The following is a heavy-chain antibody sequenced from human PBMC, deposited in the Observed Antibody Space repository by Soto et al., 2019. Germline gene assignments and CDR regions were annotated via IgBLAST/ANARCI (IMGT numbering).Heavy chain of an antibody. CDR2: IAFTGSAT. D-gene: IGHD2-2*01. Sequence: PGGSLRLSCATSGFTFHDYAMSWVRQAPGKGLEWVSAIAFTGSATYYADSVKGRFTISRDNAKNSVSLQMNTLRVEDTAVYYCAREDSIIIPAVSDFWGQGTLVTVSS. CDR1: GFTFHDYA. CDR3: AREDSIIIPAVSDF. J-gene: IGHJ4*02. V-gene: IGHV3-23*05.